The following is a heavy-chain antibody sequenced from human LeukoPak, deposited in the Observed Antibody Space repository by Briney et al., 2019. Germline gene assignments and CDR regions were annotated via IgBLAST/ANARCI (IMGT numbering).Heavy chain of an antibody. CDR1: GDSISSTNYY. CDR2: IYYSGST. J-gene: IGHJ4*02. V-gene: IGHV4-39*07. D-gene: IGHD7-27*01. Sequence: SSETLSLTCTVSGDSISSTNYYWGWIRQPPGKGLEWIGSIYYSGSTYYNPSLESRVTISVDTSKNQFSLKLSSVTAADTAVYYCARKYWGPLYWGQGTLVTVSS. CDR3: ARKYWGPLY.